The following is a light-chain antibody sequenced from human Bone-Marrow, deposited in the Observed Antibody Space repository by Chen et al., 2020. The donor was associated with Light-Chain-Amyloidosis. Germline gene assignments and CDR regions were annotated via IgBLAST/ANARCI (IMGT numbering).Light chain of an antibody. CDR1: SSDVGGDNH. Sequence: QSALTQPASPSGSPGQVITISCPGTSSDVGGDNHVSWYQQPPDKAPKLMIYEVTNRPAWVPDLFSGSKSDTTAPLTISGLQTEDEADYFCSSYTITNTLVFGSGTRVTVL. V-gene: IGLV2-14*01. CDR2: EVT. CDR3: SSYTITNTLV. J-gene: IGLJ1*01.